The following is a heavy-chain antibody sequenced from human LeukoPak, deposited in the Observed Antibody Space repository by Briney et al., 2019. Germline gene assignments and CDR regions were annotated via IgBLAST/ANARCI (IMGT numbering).Heavy chain of an antibody. V-gene: IGHV4-4*09. CDR3: ARHDAGIAARPFDN. D-gene: IGHD6-6*01. Sequence: PSETLSLTCTVSGGSISSYYWSWIRQPPGKGLEWIGYIYISGSTNYNPSLKSRVTISVDTSKNQFSLKLSSVTAADTAVYYCARHDAGIAARPFDNWGQGTLVTVSS. CDR1: GGSISSYY. J-gene: IGHJ4*02. CDR2: IYISGST.